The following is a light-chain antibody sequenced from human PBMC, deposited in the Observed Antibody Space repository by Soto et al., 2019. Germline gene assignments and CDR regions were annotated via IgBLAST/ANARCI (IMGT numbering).Light chain of an antibody. CDR2: GAS. CDR1: QSVNHN. J-gene: IGKJ5*01. Sequence: VMTQSPDTLSASPGERASLSCRASQSVNHNLAWYHQKPGQAPRLLIYGASSRATGIPDRFSGSGSGTDFTLTISRLEPEDFAVYYCQQYGSSIAFGQGTRLEIK. V-gene: IGKV3-20*01. CDR3: QQYGSSIA.